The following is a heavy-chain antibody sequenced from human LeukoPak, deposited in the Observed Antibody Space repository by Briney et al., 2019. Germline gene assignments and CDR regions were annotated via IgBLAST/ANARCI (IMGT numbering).Heavy chain of an antibody. CDR3: SRGPENPQNWYFDL. CDR2: VYSSGSA. CDR1: GGSISSGRFY. J-gene: IGHJ2*01. Sequence: SQTLSLTCSVSGGSISSGRFYWNWIRQPAGTGLEWLGHVYSSGSAKYNPPLKSRVTISLDTSKNQFSLKLNSVTADDTAVYYCSRGPENPQNWYFDLWGRGTLITVSS. V-gene: IGHV4-61*09. D-gene: IGHD1-14*01.